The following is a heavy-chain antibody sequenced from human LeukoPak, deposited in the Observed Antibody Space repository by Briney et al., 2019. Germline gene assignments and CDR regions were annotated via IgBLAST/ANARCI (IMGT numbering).Heavy chain of an antibody. V-gene: IGHV3-23*01. CDR3: AKDLQRAFDY. J-gene: IGHJ4*02. CDR2: ISGSGGST. CDR1: GFTFSNYA. Sequence: GGSLRLSCAASGFTFSNYAMNWVRQAPGKGLEWVSAISGSGGSTYYADSVKGRFTISRDNSKNTLYLQMSSLRAEDTAVYYCAKDLQRAFDYWGQGTLVTVSS.